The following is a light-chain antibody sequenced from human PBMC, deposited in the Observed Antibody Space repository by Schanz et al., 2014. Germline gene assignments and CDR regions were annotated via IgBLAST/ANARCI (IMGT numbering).Light chain of an antibody. CDR3: AAWDDSLSAWM. Sequence: QAVVTQPPSASGTPGQRVTISCSGSSSNIGSNFVYWYQQLPGTAPKLLIYRNNQRPSGVPDRFSGSKSGTSASLAISGLRSEDEADYYCAAWDDSLSAWMFGGGTKFTVL. CDR1: SSNIGSNF. J-gene: IGLJ3*02. V-gene: IGLV1-47*01. CDR2: RNN.